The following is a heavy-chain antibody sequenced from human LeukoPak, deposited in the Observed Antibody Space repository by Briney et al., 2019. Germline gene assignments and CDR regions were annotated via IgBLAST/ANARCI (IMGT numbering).Heavy chain of an antibody. Sequence: SETLSPTCTVSGGSISSYYWSWIRQPPGKGLEWIGYIYYSESTNYNPSLKSRVTISVDTSKNQFSLKLSSVTAADTAVYYCARRGYSYGLMVGKNAFDIWGQGTMVTVSS. V-gene: IGHV4-59*08. D-gene: IGHD5-18*01. CDR3: ARRGYSYGLMVGKNAFDI. CDR1: GGSISSYY. CDR2: IYYSEST. J-gene: IGHJ3*02.